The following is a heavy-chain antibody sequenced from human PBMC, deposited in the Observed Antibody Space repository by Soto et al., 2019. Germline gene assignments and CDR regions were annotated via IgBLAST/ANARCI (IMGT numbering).Heavy chain of an antibody. J-gene: IGHJ6*02. Sequence: QITLKESGPTLVKPTQTLTLTCTFSGFSLSTTGVGVGWIRQPPGKALEWLALIYWDDDKRYTPSLKSRRTITKDTSKKLVVLTMTNMDPVDTATYYCVQSRCGGDCLQSYSSHSYYGLDVWGQGTTVTVSS. CDR3: VQSRCGGDCLQSYSSHSYYGLDV. V-gene: IGHV2-5*02. CDR1: GFSLSTTGVG. D-gene: IGHD2-21*01. CDR2: IYWDDDK.